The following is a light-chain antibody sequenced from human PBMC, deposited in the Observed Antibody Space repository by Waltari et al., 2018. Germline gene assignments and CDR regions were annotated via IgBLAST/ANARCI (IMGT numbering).Light chain of an antibody. J-gene: IGKJ4*01. CDR2: AAS. CDR3: QKYNSARVT. CDR1: QAISNY. V-gene: IGKV1-27*01. Sequence: DIQMTQSPSSLSASVGDRVTITCRASQAISNYLAWYQQKPGKLPKLLIYAASILQSGVPCGCSGTGSGTGFSLTISSLQPEDVATYYCQKYNSARVTFGGGNKVEIK.